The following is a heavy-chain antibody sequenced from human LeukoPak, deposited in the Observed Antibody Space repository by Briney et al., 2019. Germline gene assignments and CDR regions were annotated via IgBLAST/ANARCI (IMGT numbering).Heavy chain of an antibody. V-gene: IGHV4-38-2*01. CDR2: VHQTGSP. Sequence: PSETLSLTCDVSGSSVNSDQYWGWMRHSPGAGLEWIGSVHQTGSPYYNPSLGSRVSLSIDSTKNSFSLRLTSVTAADTAVYYCAMLRLGELSLFANAYDIWGQGTMVIVSS. D-gene: IGHD3-16*02. CDR1: GSSVNSDQY. CDR3: AMLRLGELSLFANAYDI. J-gene: IGHJ3*02.